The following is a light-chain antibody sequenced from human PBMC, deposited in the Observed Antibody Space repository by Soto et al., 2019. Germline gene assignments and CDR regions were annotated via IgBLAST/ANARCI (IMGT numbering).Light chain of an antibody. CDR1: KSNIGSNT. CDR3: AAWDDSLNGWV. V-gene: IGLV1-44*01. CDR2: SND. J-gene: IGLJ3*02. Sequence: QAVVTQPPSASGTPGQRVTISCSGSKSNIGSNTVNWYQHLPGTAPKVLIYSNDQRPSGVPDRFSGSKSATSASLTISGLQSEDEADYYCAAWDDSLNGWVFGGGTKVTVL.